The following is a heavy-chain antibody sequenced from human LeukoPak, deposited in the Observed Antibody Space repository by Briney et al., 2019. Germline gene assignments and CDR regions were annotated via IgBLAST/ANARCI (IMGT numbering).Heavy chain of an antibody. Sequence: PGGSLRLSCAASGFTFSSYAMGWVRQAPGKGLEWVSAISGSGGSTYYADSVKGRFTISRDNSKNTLYLQVNSLRAEDTAVYYCAKGRYYDSSGPFDYWGQGTLVTVSS. CDR3: AKGRYYDSSGPFDY. J-gene: IGHJ4*02. CDR2: ISGSGGST. V-gene: IGHV3-23*01. CDR1: GFTFSSYA. D-gene: IGHD3-22*01.